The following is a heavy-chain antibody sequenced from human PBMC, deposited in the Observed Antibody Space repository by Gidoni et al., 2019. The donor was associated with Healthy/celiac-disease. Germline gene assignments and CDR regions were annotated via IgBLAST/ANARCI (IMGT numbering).Heavy chain of an antibody. D-gene: IGHD3-22*01. V-gene: IGHV4-59*01. CDR3: ARISGYFRN. Sequence: QVQLQESGPGLVQPSETLSLTCTVSGGSISSYYWSWIRQPPGKGLEWIGYIYYSGSTNYNPSLKSRVTISVDTSKNQFSLKLSSVTAADTAVYYCARISGYFRNWGQGTLVTVSS. CDR1: GGSISSYY. CDR2: IYYSGST. J-gene: IGHJ4*02.